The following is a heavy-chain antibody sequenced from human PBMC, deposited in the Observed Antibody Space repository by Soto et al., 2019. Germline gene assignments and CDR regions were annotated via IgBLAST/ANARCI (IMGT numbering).Heavy chain of an antibody. D-gene: IGHD2-15*01. CDR2: TYYRSKWYN. Sequence: SQTLSLTCAISWDSVSSNSAAWNWIRQSPSRGLEWLGRTYYRSKWYNDYAVSVKSRITINPDTPKNQFSLQLNSVTPEDTAVYYCARDTIVVVVAATPYYYGMEVWGQGTTVPVSS. V-gene: IGHV6-1*01. CDR3: ARDTIVVVVAATPYYYGMEV. CDR1: WDSVSSNSAA. J-gene: IGHJ6*02.